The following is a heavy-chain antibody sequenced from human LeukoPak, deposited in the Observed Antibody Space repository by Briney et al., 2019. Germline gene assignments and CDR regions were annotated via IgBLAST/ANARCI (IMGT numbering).Heavy chain of an antibody. Sequence: ASVKVSCKTSGYTFIAYNIHWVRQAPGHGLEWMGWINPNSGGTNYAQKFQGRVTMTRDTSISTAYMELSRLRSDDTAVYYCARGGYSSSWYPGGVDYWGQGTLVTVSS. CDR2: INPNSGGT. CDR3: ARGGYSSSWYPGGVDY. V-gene: IGHV1-2*02. CDR1: GYTFIAYN. D-gene: IGHD6-13*01. J-gene: IGHJ4*02.